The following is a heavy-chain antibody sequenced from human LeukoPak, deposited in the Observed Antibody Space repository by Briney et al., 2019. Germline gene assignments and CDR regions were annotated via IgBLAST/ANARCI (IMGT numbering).Heavy chain of an antibody. CDR1: GGSISSSNW. J-gene: IGHJ5*02. CDR3: ARLVAAADEGGDWFDP. V-gene: IGHV4-4*02. CDR2: IYHSGST. D-gene: IGHD6-13*01. Sequence: PSETLSLTCAVSGGSISSSNWWSWVRQPPGKGLEWIGEIYHSGSTNYNPSLKSRVTISVDKSKNQFSLKLSSVTAADTAVYYCARLVAAADEGGDWFDPWGQGTLVTVSS.